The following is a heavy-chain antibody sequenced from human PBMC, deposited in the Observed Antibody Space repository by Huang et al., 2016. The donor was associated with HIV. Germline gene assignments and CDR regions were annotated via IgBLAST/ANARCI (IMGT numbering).Heavy chain of an antibody. J-gene: IGHJ4*02. D-gene: IGHD3-9*01. V-gene: IGHV1-24*01. CDR1: EYTLTELS. Sequence: QVQLVQSRAEVKKPGASVKVSCKVSEYTLTELSIHWVRQPPGKGLEWMGGVDPEIGETIYAKKFQGRVTMTEETSTETAFMELSGLRPEDTAVYYCATGFDVFFDFWGQGTLVTVSS. CDR2: VDPEIGET. CDR3: ATGFDVFFDF.